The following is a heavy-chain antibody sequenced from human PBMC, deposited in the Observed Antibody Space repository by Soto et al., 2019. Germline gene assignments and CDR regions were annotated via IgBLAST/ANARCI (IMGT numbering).Heavy chain of an antibody. CDR1: GYSFTSYW. D-gene: IGHD3-22*01. Sequence: GESLKISCKGSGYSFTSYWISWVRQMPGKGLEWMGRIDPSDSYTNYSPSFQGHVTISADKSISTAYLQWSSLKASDTAMYYCTRGGYYYDSSGYSHAFDIWGQGTMVTASS. CDR3: TRGGYYYDSSGYSHAFDI. V-gene: IGHV5-10-1*01. CDR2: IDPSDSYT. J-gene: IGHJ3*02.